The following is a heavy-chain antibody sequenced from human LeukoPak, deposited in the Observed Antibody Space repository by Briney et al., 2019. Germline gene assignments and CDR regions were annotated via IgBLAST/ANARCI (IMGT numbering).Heavy chain of an antibody. CDR1: GFTFSSYA. Sequence: GGSLRLSCAASGFTFSSYAVTWVRQAPGKGLEWVSGISGNGGSTYYADSVKGRFTISRDNSKNTLYLLMNSLRAEDTAAYYCAKDRGRYFDWLYDFWGQGTLVTVSS. D-gene: IGHD3-9*01. CDR2: ISGNGGST. J-gene: IGHJ4*02. CDR3: AKDRGRYFDWLYDF. V-gene: IGHV3-23*01.